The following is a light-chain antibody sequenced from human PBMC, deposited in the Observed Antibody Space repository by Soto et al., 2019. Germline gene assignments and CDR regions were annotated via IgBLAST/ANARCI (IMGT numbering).Light chain of an antibody. CDR2: DAS. Sequence: EIVLTQSPATLSLSPGERATLSCRASQSVSSYLAWYQQTPGQAPRLLIYDASNRATGIPARFSGSGSGTDFTLTISSLEPEDFAVYYCQQRSYWPYTFGQGTKLEIK. CDR1: QSVSSY. J-gene: IGKJ2*01. CDR3: QQRSYWPYT. V-gene: IGKV3-11*01.